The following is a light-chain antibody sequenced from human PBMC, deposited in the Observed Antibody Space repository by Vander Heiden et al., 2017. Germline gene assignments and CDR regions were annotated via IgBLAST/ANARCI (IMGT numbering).Light chain of an antibody. CDR3: QSYDSSLSAYV. CDR2: ENN. V-gene: IGLV1-40*03. CDR1: SSNIGAGYD. J-gene: IGLJ1*01. Sequence: QSLLTQPPSVSGAPGRRVTISCTGSSSNIGAGYDVHWYQQFPGTAPKLLIYENNNRPSGVPDRFSGSKSAASASLAITGLQAQDEADYYCQSYDSSLSAYVFGTGTKVTVL.